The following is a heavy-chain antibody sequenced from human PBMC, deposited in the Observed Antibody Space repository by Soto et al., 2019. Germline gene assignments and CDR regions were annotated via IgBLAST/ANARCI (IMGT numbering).Heavy chain of an antibody. CDR2: MHHSGTT. J-gene: IGHJ5*02. D-gene: IGHD2-2*01. V-gene: IGHV4-4*02. Sequence: SETLSLTCGVSGDSISSTNWWHWVRQPPGKGLEWIGEMHHSGTTNYNPSLKSRVAISVDKSKNQFSLKLNSVTAADTAVYYCARVRQYCSATSCYLDPWGQGTLVTAPQ. CDR3: ARVRQYCSATSCYLDP. CDR1: GDSISSTNW.